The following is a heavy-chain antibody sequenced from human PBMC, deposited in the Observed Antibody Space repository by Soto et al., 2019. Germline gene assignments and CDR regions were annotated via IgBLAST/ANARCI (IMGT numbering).Heavy chain of an antibody. CDR1: GGTFSSYT. J-gene: IGHJ4*02. CDR3: ARGSRIVGATTSGSFDY. V-gene: IGHV1-69*01. CDR2: IIPIFGTA. Sequence: QVQLVQSGAEVKKPGSSVKVSCKASGGTFSSYTISWVRQAPGQGLEWIGGIIPIFGTANYAQKFQGRVTSTADEYTSTAYMELSSLRSEDTAVYYCARGSRIVGATTSGSFDYWGQGNLVTVSS. D-gene: IGHD1-26*01.